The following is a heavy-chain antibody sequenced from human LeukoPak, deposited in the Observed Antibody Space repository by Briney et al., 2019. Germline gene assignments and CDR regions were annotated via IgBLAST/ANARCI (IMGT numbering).Heavy chain of an antibody. CDR2: INPNSGGT. Sequence: GASVKVSCKASGYTFTGYYMHWVRQAPGQGPEWMGWINPNSGGTNYAQKFQGRVTMTRDTSSSTAYMELSRLRFDDTAVYYCARDHKGGYYDSSGPGDYWGQGTLVTVSS. J-gene: IGHJ4*02. D-gene: IGHD3-22*01. CDR1: GYTFTGYY. CDR3: ARDHKGGYYDSSGPGDY. V-gene: IGHV1-2*02.